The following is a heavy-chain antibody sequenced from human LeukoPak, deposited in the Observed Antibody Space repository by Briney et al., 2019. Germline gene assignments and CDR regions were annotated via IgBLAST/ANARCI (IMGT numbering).Heavy chain of an antibody. V-gene: IGHV3-30*02. J-gene: IGHJ6*03. CDR3: AKDSSSWYDYYYYYYMDV. CDR1: GFTFSSCS. D-gene: IGHD6-13*01. Sequence: GGSLRLSCAASGFTFSSCSMNWVRQAPGKGLEWVAFIRYDGSNKYYTDSVKGRFTISRDNSKNTLYLQMNSLRAEDTAVYYCAKDSSSWYDYYYYYYMDVWGKGTTVTVSS. CDR2: IRYDGSNK.